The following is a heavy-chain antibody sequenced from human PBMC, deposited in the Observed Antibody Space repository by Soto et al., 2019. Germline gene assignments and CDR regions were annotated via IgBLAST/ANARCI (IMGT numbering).Heavy chain of an antibody. CDR2: ISSSGSTI. J-gene: IGHJ5*02. D-gene: IGHD3-22*01. CDR1: GFTFSRYE. CDR3: ARESYYDPVRFDP. V-gene: IGHV3-48*03. Sequence: PGGSLRLSCAASGFTFSRYEMNWVRQAPGKGLEWVSYISSSGSTIYYADSVKGRFTISRDNAKNSLYLQMNSLRAEDTAVYYCARESYYDPVRFDPWGQGTLVTVSS.